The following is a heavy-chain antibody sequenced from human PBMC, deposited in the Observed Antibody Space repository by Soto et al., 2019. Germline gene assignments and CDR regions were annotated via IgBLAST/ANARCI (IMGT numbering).Heavy chain of an antibody. V-gene: IGHV3-64*01. Sequence: GGSLRLSCATSGFTFSTYAMHWVRQAPGKGLEYVSAISSNGRSTYYANSVKGRFTISRDNSKNTLYLQMDSLRAEDMAVYYCARDRCTNGVCYAPSDYWGQGTPVTVS. CDR1: GFTFSTYA. D-gene: IGHD2-8*01. CDR2: ISSNGRST. CDR3: ARDRCTNGVCYAPSDY. J-gene: IGHJ4*02.